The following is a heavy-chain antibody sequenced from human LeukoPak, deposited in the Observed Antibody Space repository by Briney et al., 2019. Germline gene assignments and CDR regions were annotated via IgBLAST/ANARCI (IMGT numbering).Heavy chain of an antibody. Sequence: GGSLRLSCVASGFIFNDYAIHWVRQAPGKGLVWVSHIKYDGSATNYADSVKGRFTISRDNAKNTLYLQMNSLRAEDTAVYYCVSGSLQSGYNFDYWGQGALVTVSS. CDR3: VSGSLQSGYNFDY. CDR1: GFIFNDYA. CDR2: IKYDGSAT. J-gene: IGHJ4*02. D-gene: IGHD3-3*01. V-gene: IGHV3-74*01.